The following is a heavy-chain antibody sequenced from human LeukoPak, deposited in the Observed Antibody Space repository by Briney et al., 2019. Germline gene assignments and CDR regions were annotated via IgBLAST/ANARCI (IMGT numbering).Heavy chain of an antibody. CDR1: GVSMSSRNYF. V-gene: IGHV4-39*01. Sequence: SETLSLTCTVSGVSMSSRNYFWGWIRQPPGKGLEWIGSIYYSGSTYYNPSLKSRVIISVDTSKNQFSLKLNSVTAADTAVYFCASQWGSHDSDYWGQGTLVTVSS. CDR3: ASQWGSHDSDY. J-gene: IGHJ4*02. D-gene: IGHD3-16*01. CDR2: IYYSGST.